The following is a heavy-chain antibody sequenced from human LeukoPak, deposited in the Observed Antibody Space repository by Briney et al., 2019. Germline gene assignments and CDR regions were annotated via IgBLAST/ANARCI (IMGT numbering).Heavy chain of an antibody. CDR1: GGSISSYY. Sequence: SDTLSLTCTVSGGSISSYYWSWIRQPPGKGLHWIGYIYYSGSTNYNPSLKSRVTISVDTSKNQFSLKLSSVTAADTAVYYCARDSSGYALDYWGQGTLVTFSS. J-gene: IGHJ4*02. D-gene: IGHD3-22*01. V-gene: IGHV4-59*01. CDR2: IYYSGST. CDR3: ARDSSGYALDY.